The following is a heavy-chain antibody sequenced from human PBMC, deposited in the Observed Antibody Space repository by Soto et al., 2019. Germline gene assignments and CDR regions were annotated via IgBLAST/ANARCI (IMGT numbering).Heavy chain of an antibody. CDR3: AREGVGYNRDYYYYGMDV. V-gene: IGHV3-21*01. D-gene: IGHD5-18*01. J-gene: IGHJ6*02. Sequence: PGGSLRLSFAASGFTFSSYSMNWVRQAPGKGLEWVSSISSSSSYIYYADSVKGRFTISRDNAKNSLYLQMNSLRAEDTAVYYWAREGVGYNRDYYYYGMDVWAKGPRSPSP. CDR1: GFTFSSYS. CDR2: ISSSSSYI.